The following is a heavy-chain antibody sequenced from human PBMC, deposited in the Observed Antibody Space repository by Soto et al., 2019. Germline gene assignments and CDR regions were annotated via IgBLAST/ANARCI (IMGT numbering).Heavy chain of an antibody. CDR3: AGASIAARPDRVRAWYDP. D-gene: IGHD6-6*01. V-gene: IGHV1-69*06. J-gene: IGHJ5*02. Sequence: QVQLVQSGAEVKKPGSSVKVSCKASGGTFSSYAISWVRQAPGQGLEWMGGIIPIFGTANYAQKFQGRVTITADKSTSTAYMELSRLRSEDTAVDYCAGASIAARPDRVRAWYDPWGQGTLVTVSS. CDR2: IIPIFGTA. CDR1: GGTFSSYA.